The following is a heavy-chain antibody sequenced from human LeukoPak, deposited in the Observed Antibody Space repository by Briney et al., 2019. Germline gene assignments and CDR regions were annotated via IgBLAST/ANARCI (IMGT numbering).Heavy chain of an antibody. CDR1: GGSINNNY. CDR2: IYSSGST. CDR3: ARSDGYGLVGI. V-gene: IGHV4-59*01. D-gene: IGHD3-10*01. Sequence: SETLSLTCTVSGGSINNNYWSWIRQPPGKGLEWIGFIYSSGSTNYNPSLKSRVTISVDTSENQFSLRLRSVTAADTAVYYCARSDGYGLVGIWGQGTMVTVSS. J-gene: IGHJ3*02.